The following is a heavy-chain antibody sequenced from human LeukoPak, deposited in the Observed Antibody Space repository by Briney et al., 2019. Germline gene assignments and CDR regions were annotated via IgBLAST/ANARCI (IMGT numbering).Heavy chain of an antibody. J-gene: IGHJ5*02. V-gene: IGHV4-39*07. D-gene: IGHD2-2*01. CDR1: GGSISSGDYY. CDR2: INHSGST. Sequence: SETLSLTCTVSGGSISSGDYYWSWIRQPPGKGLEWIGEINHSGSTNYNPSLKSRVTISVDTSKNQFSLKLSSVTAADTAVYYCARGSGYCSSTSCYFWFDPWGQGTLVTVSS. CDR3: ARGSGYCSSTSCYFWFDP.